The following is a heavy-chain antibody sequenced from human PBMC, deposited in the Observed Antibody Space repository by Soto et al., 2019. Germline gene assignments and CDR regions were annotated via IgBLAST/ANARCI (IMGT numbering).Heavy chain of an antibody. V-gene: IGHV3-23*01. CDR3: AKGRGGSGSLTPRVDF. J-gene: IGHJ4*02. CDR2: ISGGGDTI. D-gene: IGHD3-10*01. CDR1: GFTFNNYA. Sequence: EVQLLESGGGLVQPGGSLRLSCAASGFTFNNYAMTWVRQAPGKGLEWVSAISGGGDTISYADSVKGRFTVSRDGSKNTLYLQMSSLRGEDTALYYCAKGRGGSGSLTPRVDFWGQGTLVTVSS.